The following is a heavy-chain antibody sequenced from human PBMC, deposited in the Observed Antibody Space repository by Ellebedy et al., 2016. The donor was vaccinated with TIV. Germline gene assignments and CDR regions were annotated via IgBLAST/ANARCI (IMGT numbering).Heavy chain of an antibody. CDR3: ARLRQSRDRSHWYFDR. CDR2: IFMSGST. V-gene: IGHV4-4*07. D-gene: IGHD1-14*01. Sequence: SETLSLTXTVSGGSFSSYYWSWIRQSAGKGLEWIGRIFMSGSTSYNPSLKTRVTMSVDASTTQLSLNLSSVTAADTAVYFCARLRQSRDRSHWYFDRWGRGTLVTVSS. CDR1: GGSFSSYY. J-gene: IGHJ2*01.